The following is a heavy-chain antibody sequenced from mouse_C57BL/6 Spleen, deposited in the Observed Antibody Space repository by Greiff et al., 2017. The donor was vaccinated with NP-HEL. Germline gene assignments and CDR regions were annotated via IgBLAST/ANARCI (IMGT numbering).Heavy chain of an antibody. CDR1: GYSFTDYN. J-gene: IGHJ2*01. Sequence: EVKLMESGPELVKPGASVKISCKASGYSFTDYNMNWVKQSNGKSLEWIGVINPNYGTTSYNQKFKGKATLTVDQSSSTAYMQLNSLTSEDSAVYYCARGRYGNYVSFDYWGQGTTLTVSS. CDR2: INPNYGTT. D-gene: IGHD2-10*02. V-gene: IGHV1-39*01. CDR3: ARGRYGNYVSFDY.